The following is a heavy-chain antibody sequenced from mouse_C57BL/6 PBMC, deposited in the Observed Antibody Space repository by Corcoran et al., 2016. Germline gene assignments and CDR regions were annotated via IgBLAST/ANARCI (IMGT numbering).Heavy chain of an antibody. CDR2: IYTDTGEP. CDR3: VTAWFTY. Sequence: QIPLVQSGPVLRKPVEPVWISCPASGYTFSLYPMHWVKPAPGKGFKWMGMIYTDTGEPTYAEEFKGRFAFSLKTSASTAYLQINNLKNEDTATYFCVTAWFTYWGQGTLVTVSA. J-gene: IGHJ3*01. V-gene: IGHV9-1*01. CDR1: GYTFSLYP.